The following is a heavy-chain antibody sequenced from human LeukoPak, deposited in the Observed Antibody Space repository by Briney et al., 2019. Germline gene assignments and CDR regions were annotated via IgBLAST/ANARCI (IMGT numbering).Heavy chain of an antibody. V-gene: IGHV3-53*01. Sequence: GGSLRLSCAASGFTVSSNYMSWVRQAPGKGLEWVSVIYSGGSTYYADSVKGRFTISRDNSKNTLYLQMNSLRAEDTAVYYCARSPLYSSGYFFDYWGQGTLVTVTS. CDR2: IYSGGST. J-gene: IGHJ4*02. D-gene: IGHD6-19*01. CDR1: GFTVSSNY. CDR3: ARSPLYSSGYFFDY.